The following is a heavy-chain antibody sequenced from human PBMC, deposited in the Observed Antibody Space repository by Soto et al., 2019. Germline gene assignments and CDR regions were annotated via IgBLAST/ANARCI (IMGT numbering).Heavy chain of an antibody. CDR3: ARGSGTSFY. J-gene: IGHJ4*02. CDR1: GGSVSSGSYY. CDR2: IYYSGST. Sequence: LSLTCTGSGGSVSSGSYYWSWIRQPPGKGLEWIGYIYYSGSTNYNPSLKSRVTISVDTSKNQFSLKLSSVTAADTAVYYCARGSGTSFYWGQGTLVTVSS. D-gene: IGHD2-8*01. V-gene: IGHV4-61*01.